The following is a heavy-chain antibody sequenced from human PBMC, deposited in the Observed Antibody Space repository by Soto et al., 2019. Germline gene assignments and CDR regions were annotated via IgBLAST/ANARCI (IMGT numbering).Heavy chain of an antibody. CDR2: IYYSGST. CDR3: AGGVGGYYVFWCGSPPDYKYYMDF. V-gene: IGHV4-31*03. D-gene: IGHD3-3*01. CDR1: GGSISSGGYY. Sequence: SETLSLTCTVSGGSISSGGYYWSWIRQHPGKGLEWIGYIYYSGSTYYNPSLKSRVTISVDTSKNQFSLKLSSVTAADTAVYYCAGGVGGYYVFWCGSPPDYKYYMDFWGKGTKDPVS. J-gene: IGHJ6*03.